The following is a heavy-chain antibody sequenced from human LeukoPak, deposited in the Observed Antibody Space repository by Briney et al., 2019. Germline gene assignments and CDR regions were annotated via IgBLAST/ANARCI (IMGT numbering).Heavy chain of an antibody. CDR2: ISYDGSNK. D-gene: IGHD2-2*01. CDR1: GFTFSSYG. V-gene: IGHV3-30*18. Sequence: PGGSLRLSCAASGFTFSSYGMHWVRQAPGKGLEWVAVISYDGSNKYYADSVKGRFTISRDNSKNTLYLQMNSLRAEDTAVYYCAKDHPQRSCDYWGQGTLVTVSS. CDR3: AKDHPQRSCDY. J-gene: IGHJ4*02.